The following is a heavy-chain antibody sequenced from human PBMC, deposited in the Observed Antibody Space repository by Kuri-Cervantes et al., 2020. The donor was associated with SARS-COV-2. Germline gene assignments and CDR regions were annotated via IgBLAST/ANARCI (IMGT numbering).Heavy chain of an antibody. CDR3: ARPPFGVTDWYFGI. CDR2: INHRGTT. D-gene: IGHD3-3*01. V-gene: IGHV4-34*01. CDR1: GGSFRDVY. J-gene: IGHJ2*01. Sequence: SDTLSLTFAVSGGSFRDVYWSWIRQPPGQGLEWIGEINHRGTTNYNPSPKSRVTLSIDTSKNQFSLSLTSVTAADTTVYYCARPPFGVTDWYFGIWGRGILVTVSS.